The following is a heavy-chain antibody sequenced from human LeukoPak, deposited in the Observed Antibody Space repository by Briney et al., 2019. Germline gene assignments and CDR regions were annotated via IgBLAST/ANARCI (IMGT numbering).Heavy chain of an antibody. CDR2: ISGSGALT. D-gene: IGHD3-10*01. CDR1: GFSFSSHG. CDR3: ARDRANDYFDY. Sequence: PGGSQRLSCVASGFSFSSHGMAWVRQAPGRGLEWLSAISGSGALTYYADSVKGRFTISRDNSKNTLYLQMNSLRAEDTAVYYCARDRANDYFDYWGQGTLVTVSS. V-gene: IGHV3-23*01. J-gene: IGHJ4*02.